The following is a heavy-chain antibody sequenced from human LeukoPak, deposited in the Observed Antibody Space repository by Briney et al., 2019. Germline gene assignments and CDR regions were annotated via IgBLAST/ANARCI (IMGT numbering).Heavy chain of an antibody. J-gene: IGHJ2*01. D-gene: IGHD4-17*01. Sequence: TLSLTCTVSGGSITSDVHYWNWIRQPAEKGLEWIGRVHTTGSLDYNPSLKSRVTISIDTSSNHFSLMMDSVTTTDTAVYYCARGTKSPRTTVLTSFWYFDLWGRGTLVTVSS. V-gene: IGHV4-61*02. CDR1: GGSITSDVHY. CDR2: VHTTGSL. CDR3: ARGTKSPRTTVLTSFWYFDL.